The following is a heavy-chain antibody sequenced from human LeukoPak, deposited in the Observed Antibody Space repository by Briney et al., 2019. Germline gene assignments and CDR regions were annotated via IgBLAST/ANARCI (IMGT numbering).Heavy chain of an antibody. CDR3: ARHVEKNYYYDSSGYTSPFDY. Sequence: SETLSLTCTVSGGSISSYYWSWIRQPPGKGLEWIGYIYYSGSTNYNPSLKSRVTISVDTSKNQFSLKLSSVTAADTAVYYCARHVEKNYYYDSSGYTSPFDYWGQGTLVTVSS. CDR2: IYYSGST. J-gene: IGHJ4*02. D-gene: IGHD3-22*01. V-gene: IGHV4-59*08. CDR1: GGSISSYY.